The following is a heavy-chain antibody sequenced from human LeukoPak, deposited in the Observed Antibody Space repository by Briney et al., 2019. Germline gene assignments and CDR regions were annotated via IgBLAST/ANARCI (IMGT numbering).Heavy chain of an antibody. CDR1: GFTFSSYG. J-gene: IGHJ4*02. D-gene: IGHD1-26*01. CDR3: ASSRPYSGSYYNY. Sequence: GRSLRLSCAASGFTFSSYGMHWVRQAPGKGLEWVAVIWYDGSNKYYADSVKGRFTISRDNSKNTLYLQMNSLRAEDTAVYYCASSRPYSGSYYNYWGQETLVTVSS. V-gene: IGHV3-33*01. CDR2: IWYDGSNK.